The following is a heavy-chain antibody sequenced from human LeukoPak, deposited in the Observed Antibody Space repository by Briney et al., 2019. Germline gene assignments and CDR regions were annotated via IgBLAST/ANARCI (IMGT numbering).Heavy chain of an antibody. CDR1: GYTFTNYG. Sequence: ASVKVSCKASGYTFTNYGISWVRQAPGQGLEWMGWISVYTGKTYHAQKFQARVTMTTDTSTTTAYMELRSLRSDDTAVYYCARGYDSSGYYGTSRTPVDYWGQGTLVTVSS. D-gene: IGHD3-22*01. CDR3: ARGYDSSGYYGTSRTPVDY. V-gene: IGHV1-18*01. CDR2: ISVYTGKT. J-gene: IGHJ4*02.